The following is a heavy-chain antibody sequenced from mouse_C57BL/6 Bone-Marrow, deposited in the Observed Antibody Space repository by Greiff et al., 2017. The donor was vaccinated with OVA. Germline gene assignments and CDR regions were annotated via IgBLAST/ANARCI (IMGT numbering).Heavy chain of an antibody. D-gene: IGHD4-1*02. CDR2: ISYDGSN. V-gene: IGHV3-6*01. CDR1: GYSITSGYY. Sequence: ESGPGLVKPSQSLSLTCSVTGYSITSGYYWNWIRQFPGNKLEWMGYISYDGSNNYNPSLKNRISITRDTSKNQFFLKLNSVTTEDTATYYCARDPSTGTFAYWGQGTLVTVSA. CDR3: ARDPSTGTFAY. J-gene: IGHJ3*01.